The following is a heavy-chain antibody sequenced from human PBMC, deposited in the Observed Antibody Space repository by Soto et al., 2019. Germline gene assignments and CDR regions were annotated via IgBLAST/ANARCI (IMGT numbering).Heavy chain of an antibody. CDR2: TRNKRKSYST. V-gene: IGHV3-72*01. CDR1: GFTFSDHY. Sequence: EVQVVESGGGLVQPGGSLRLSCAVSGFTFSDHYMDWFRQAPGKGLEWIGRTRNKRKSYSTEYAASVEGRFSISRDDSNNSLYLQMSSRQTEDTAVYYCAVDILATGSYWGQGTLVTVSS. J-gene: IGHJ4*02. D-gene: IGHD5-12*01. CDR3: AVDILATGSY.